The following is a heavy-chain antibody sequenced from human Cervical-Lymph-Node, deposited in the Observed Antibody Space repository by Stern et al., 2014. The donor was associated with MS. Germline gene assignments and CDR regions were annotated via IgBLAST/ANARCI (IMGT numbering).Heavy chain of an antibody. Sequence: VQLVQSGAEVKKPGASVKVSCTAAGYIFTAYYIHWLRQAPGQGLVWLGCIDPDRGGTNYAQKFQGRVTMTRDTSISTAYMELTSPTSDDTAVYYCARMAYSNIYYAGLDIWGQGTMVTVSS. D-gene: IGHD6-13*01. V-gene: IGHV1-2*02. CDR3: ARMAYSNIYYAGLDI. CDR2: IDPDRGGT. J-gene: IGHJ3*02. CDR1: GYIFTAYY.